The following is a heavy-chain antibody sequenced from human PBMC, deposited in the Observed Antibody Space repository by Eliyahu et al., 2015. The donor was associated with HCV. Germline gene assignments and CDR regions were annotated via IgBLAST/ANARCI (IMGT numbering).Heavy chain of an antibody. V-gene: IGHV4-4*07. D-gene: IGHD3-3*01. J-gene: IGHJ4*02. CDR3: AGRILESGLDY. CDR1: XGSISSYX. Sequence: QVQLQESGPGLVKPSETLSLTCXVSXGSISSYXWSWIRQPAGKGLEWIGRIYTSGSTNYNPSLKSRVTMSVDTSKNQFSLKLSSVTAADTAVYYCAGRILESGLDYWGQGTLVTVSS. CDR2: IYTSGST.